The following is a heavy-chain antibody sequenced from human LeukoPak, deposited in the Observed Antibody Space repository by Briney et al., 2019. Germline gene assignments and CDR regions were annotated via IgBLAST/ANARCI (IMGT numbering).Heavy chain of an antibody. J-gene: IGHJ5*02. CDR3: IRDFRSADL. CDR1: EFTFSTYN. Sequence: PGGSLRLSCAASEFTFSTYNMHWVRQAPGKGLVWVSRIYVDGRTTNYADSVKGRFTISRDNAKNTVYLEMNSLSGEDTATYYCIRDFRSADLWGQGTLVTVTS. CDR2: IYVDGRTT. V-gene: IGHV3-74*01.